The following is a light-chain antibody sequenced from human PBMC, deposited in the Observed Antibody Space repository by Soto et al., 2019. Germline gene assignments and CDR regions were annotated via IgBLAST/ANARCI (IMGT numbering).Light chain of an antibody. CDR3: QQNFSPLLT. V-gene: IGKV1-39*01. CDR1: QTITTY. CDR2: AAS. Sequence: DIQMTQSPPSLSASIGDTVTITCRASQTITTYLNWFQQKPGKAPKLLIGAASTLQSGVPSRFSGGGSGTDFTLTISSLQPEDSATYFCQQNFSPLLTFGGGNKLEIK. J-gene: IGKJ4*01.